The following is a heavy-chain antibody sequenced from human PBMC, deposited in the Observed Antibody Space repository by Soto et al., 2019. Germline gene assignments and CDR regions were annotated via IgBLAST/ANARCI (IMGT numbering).Heavy chain of an antibody. CDR2: IYYRGST. CDR1: GGSISSYY. Sequence: QVQLQESGPGLVKPSETLSLTCTVSGGSISSYYWSWIRQPPGKGLEWIGYIYYRGSTNYNPSLKSRVTISVDTSKNQFPLKLTSVTAADTAVYYCARHNVFWSGYFVGAGGWCDPWGQGTLVTVSS. V-gene: IGHV4-59*08. D-gene: IGHD3-3*01. CDR3: ARHNVFWSGYFVGAGGWCDP. J-gene: IGHJ5*02.